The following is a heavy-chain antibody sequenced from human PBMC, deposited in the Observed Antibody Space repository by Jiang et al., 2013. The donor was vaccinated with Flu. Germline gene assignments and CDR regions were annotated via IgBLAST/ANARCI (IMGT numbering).Heavy chain of an antibody. Sequence: SGAEVKKPGASVKVSCKASGYTFTSYAMHWVRQAPGQRLEWMGWINAGNGNTKYSQKFQGRVTITRDTSASTAYMELSSLRSDDTAVYYCAKDVNLAVADSRPENWGQGTPVTVSS. CDR2: INAGNGNT. D-gene: IGHD6-19*01. CDR1: GYTFTSYA. V-gene: IGHV1-3*01. J-gene: IGHJ4*02. CDR3: AKDVNLAVADSRPEN.